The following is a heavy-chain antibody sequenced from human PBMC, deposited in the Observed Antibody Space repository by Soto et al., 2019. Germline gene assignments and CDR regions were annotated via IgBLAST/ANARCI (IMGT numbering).Heavy chain of an antibody. V-gene: IGHV1-2*04. CDR2: INPNSGGT. Sequence: GASVKVSCKASGYTFTGYYMHWVRQAPGQGLEWMGWINPNSGGTNYAQKFQGWVTMTRDTSISTAYMELSRLRSDDTAVYYCARGIAAAGTDGNNWFDPWGQGTLVTVSS. D-gene: IGHD6-13*01. CDR3: ARGIAAAGTDGNNWFDP. CDR1: GYTFTGYY. J-gene: IGHJ5*02.